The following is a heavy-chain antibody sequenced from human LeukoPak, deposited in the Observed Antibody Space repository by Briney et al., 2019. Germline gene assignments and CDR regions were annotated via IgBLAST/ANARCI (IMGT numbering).Heavy chain of an antibody. J-gene: IGHJ6*03. CDR2: IIPIFGTA. CDR1: GGTFSSYA. CDR3: ARLHYGGYNYYYYMDV. V-gene: IGHV1-69*05. D-gene: IGHD4-23*01. Sequence: SVKVSCKASGGTFSSYAISWVRQAPGQGLEWMGGIIPIFGTANYAQKFQGRVTITTDESTSTAYMELSSLRSEDTAVYYCARLHYGGYNYYYYMDVWGKGTTVTVSS.